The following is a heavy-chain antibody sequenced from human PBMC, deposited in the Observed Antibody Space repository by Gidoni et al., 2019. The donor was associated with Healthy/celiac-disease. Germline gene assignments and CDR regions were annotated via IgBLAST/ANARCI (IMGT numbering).Heavy chain of an antibody. CDR3: ASVAASTLPYGMDV. CDR1: GGSISSSSYY. CDR2: IYYSGST. J-gene: IGHJ6*02. Sequence: QLQLQESGPGLVKPSETLSLTCTVSGGSISSSSYYWGWIRQPPGKGLEWIGSIYYSGSTYYNPSLKSRVTISVDTSKNQFSLKLSSVTAADTAVYYCASVAASTLPYGMDVWGQGTTVTVSS. V-gene: IGHV4-39*01. D-gene: IGHD2-15*01.